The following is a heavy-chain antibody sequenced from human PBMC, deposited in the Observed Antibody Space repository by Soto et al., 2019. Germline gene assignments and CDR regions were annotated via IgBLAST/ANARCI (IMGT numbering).Heavy chain of an antibody. V-gene: IGHV3-23*01. J-gene: IGHJ4*02. Sequence: EVQLLESGGCLVQPGGSLRLSSAASGLTFSSYAMSWVRQAPGKGLEWVSALSGSGGSTYYPDTVTGRFTISRYNSKNTLYLQINRMGRGETAVYYCATLPSPVVITTYFDCCGQGSLVTVSS. CDR3: ATLPSPVVITTYFDC. CDR1: GLTFSSYA. D-gene: IGHD3-22*01. CDR2: LSGSGGST.